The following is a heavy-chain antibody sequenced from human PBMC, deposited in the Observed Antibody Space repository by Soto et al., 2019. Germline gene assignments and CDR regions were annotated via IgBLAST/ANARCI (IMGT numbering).Heavy chain of an antibody. CDR3: ARHGNLYNWGPYYFDY. CDR1: GFTFSTYA. D-gene: IGHD1-20*01. V-gene: IGHV3-30*09. Sequence: QVQLVESGGGVVQPGGSLRLSCAASGFTFSTYAMNWVRQAPGKGLEWVAVISHDGSNQYYAESVTGRFAISRDNSRNTLFLQVSRLRAEDTAVYYCARHGNLYNWGPYYFDYCGQGTLVTVSS. CDR2: ISHDGSNQ. J-gene: IGHJ4*02.